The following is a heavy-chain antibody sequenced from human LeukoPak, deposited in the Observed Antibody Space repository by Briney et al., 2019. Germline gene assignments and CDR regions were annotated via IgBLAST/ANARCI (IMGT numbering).Heavy chain of an antibody. CDR1: GGSLSNYY. CDR2: IYHSGTT. D-gene: IGHD2-8*02. V-gene: IGHV4-38-2*02. Sequence: SETLSLTCTVSGGSLSNYYWSWIRQPPGKGLDWIGSIYHSGTTYYNPSLKSRVTLSVDKSKSQFSLRLTSVTAADTAVYYCARGPRGSPGLRWFDPWGQGILVTVSS. J-gene: IGHJ5*02. CDR3: ARGPRGSPGLRWFDP.